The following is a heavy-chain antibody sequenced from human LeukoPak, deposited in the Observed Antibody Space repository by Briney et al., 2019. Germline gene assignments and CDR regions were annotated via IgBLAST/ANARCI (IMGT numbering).Heavy chain of an antibody. CDR2: IYHSGST. J-gene: IGHJ4*02. Sequence: SETLSLTCTVSGGSISSYYWNWIRQPPGKGLEWIGYIYHSGSTNYNSSLKSRGNISVDTSKNQFSLKLKSVAAADTAVYYCARVIAVAGTAYFDYWGQGTLVTVSS. D-gene: IGHD6-19*01. V-gene: IGHV4-59*01. CDR3: ARVIAVAGTAYFDY. CDR1: GGSISSYY.